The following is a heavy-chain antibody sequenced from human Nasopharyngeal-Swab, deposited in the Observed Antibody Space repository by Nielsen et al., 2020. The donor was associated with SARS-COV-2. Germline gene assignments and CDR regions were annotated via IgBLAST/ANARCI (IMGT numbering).Heavy chain of an antibody. CDR3: AKSKGYTSSWNDY. V-gene: IGHV3-23*01. J-gene: IGHJ4*02. D-gene: IGHD6-13*01. CDR2: ISGSGGST. Sequence: VRQPPGKGLEWVSVISGSGGSTYYADSVKGRFTTSRDNSKTTVHLQMDRLRVEDTAVYFCAKSKGYTSSWNDYWGQGTLVTVSS.